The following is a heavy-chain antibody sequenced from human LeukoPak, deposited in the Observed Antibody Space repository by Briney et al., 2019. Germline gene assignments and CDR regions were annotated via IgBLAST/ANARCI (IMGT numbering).Heavy chain of an antibody. Sequence: ASVKVSCKASGYTFPSYFMHWVRQAPGQGLEWMGIINPTGGSTTYTQKFQGRVTMTRDTSTSTVYMELSSLRSDDTAVYYCARTAARRFDYWGQGTLVTVTS. CDR1: GYTFPSYF. CDR3: ARTAARRFDY. CDR2: INPTGGST. D-gene: IGHD6-6*01. V-gene: IGHV1-46*01. J-gene: IGHJ4*02.